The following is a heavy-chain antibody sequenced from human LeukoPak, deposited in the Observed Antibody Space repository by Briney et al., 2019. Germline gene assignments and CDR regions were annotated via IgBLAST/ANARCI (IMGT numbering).Heavy chain of an antibody. CDR2: IYYSGST. CDR3: ARGRRITMVRGVIHGYNWFDP. Sequence: SETLSLTCSVSGGSISSYYWNWIRQSPGKGLEWIGYIYYSGSTNYSPFLKSRVTISVDTSKNQFSLKLSSVTAADTAVYYCARGRRITMVRGVIHGYNWFDPWGQGTLVTVSS. J-gene: IGHJ5*02. V-gene: IGHV4-59*12. D-gene: IGHD3-10*01. CDR1: GGSISSYY.